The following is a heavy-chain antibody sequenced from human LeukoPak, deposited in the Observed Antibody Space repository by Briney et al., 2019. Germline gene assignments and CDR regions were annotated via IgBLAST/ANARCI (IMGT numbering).Heavy chain of an antibody. CDR3: ASGDYGAGSPVMRY. Sequence: PSETLSLTCTVSGGSVTRGAYPWTWIRQPVGKGLEWIGRIYTSGDTKYNPSLKSQVTISVGASNNQFSLKLTSVTAADTAVYYCASGDYGAGSPVMRYWGHGTLVIVSS. V-gene: IGHV4-61*02. CDR1: GGSVTRGAYP. CDR2: IYTSGDT. D-gene: IGHD3-10*01. J-gene: IGHJ4*01.